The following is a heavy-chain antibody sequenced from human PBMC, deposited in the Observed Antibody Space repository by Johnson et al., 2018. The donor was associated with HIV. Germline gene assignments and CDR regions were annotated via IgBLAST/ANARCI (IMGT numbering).Heavy chain of an antibody. CDR1: GFTFSSHA. CDR2: IKEDGSEK. CDR3: AREKVVAATYDAFDI. V-gene: IGHV3-7*01. D-gene: IGHD2-15*01. J-gene: IGHJ3*02. Sequence: VQLVESGGGLVQPGGSLRLSCAASGFTFSSHAMSWVRQAPGKGLEWVANIKEDGSEKYYVDSEKGRFKVSRDNTRNTLYLQMNSLRAEDTAVYYCAREKVVAATYDAFDIWGQGTMVTVSS.